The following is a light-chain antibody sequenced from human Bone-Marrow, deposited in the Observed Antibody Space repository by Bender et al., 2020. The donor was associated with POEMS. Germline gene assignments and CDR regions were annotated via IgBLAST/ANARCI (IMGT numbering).Light chain of an antibody. CDR2: KDS. V-gene: IGLV3-25*03. J-gene: IGLJ3*02. CDR1: ALPKQF. Sequence: NELTQPPSVSVSPGQTARITCSGDALPKQFAYWYQQKPGQAPVLVIYKDSERPSGIPERFSGSSSGTTVTLTISGVQAEDEADYYCQSADSSGTYEVFGGGTKLTVL. CDR3: QSADSSGTYEV.